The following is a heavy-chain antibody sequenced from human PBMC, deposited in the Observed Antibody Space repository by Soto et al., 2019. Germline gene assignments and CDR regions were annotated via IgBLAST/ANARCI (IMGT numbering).Heavy chain of an antibody. Sequence: SVKVSCKASGGTFSSYAISWVRQAPGQGLEWMGGIIPIFGTANYAQKFQGRVTITADESTSTAYMELSSLRSEDTAVYYCARVDSGSYWFDYWGQRTLVTVSS. CDR1: GGTFSSYA. CDR3: ARVDSGSYWFDY. CDR2: IIPIFGTA. V-gene: IGHV1-69*13. D-gene: IGHD1-26*01. J-gene: IGHJ4*02.